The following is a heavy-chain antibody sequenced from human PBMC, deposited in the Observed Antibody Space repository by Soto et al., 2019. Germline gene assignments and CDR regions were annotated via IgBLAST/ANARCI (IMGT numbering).Heavy chain of an antibody. V-gene: IGHV1-69*06. D-gene: IGHD3-10*01. J-gene: IGHJ6*02. Sequence: ASVKVSCKASGGTFSGYAISWVRQAPGQGLEWMGGVIPFFDTANYAQKFQGRVTITADKSTSTAYMELTSLRSEDTAVYYCARARSIYTGRGPEYYYYGMDVWGQGTTVTVSS. CDR3: ARARSIYTGRGPEYYYYGMDV. CDR1: GGTFSGYA. CDR2: VIPFFDTA.